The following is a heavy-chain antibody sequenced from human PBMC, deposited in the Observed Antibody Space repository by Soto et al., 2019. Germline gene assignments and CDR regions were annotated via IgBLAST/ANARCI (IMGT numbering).Heavy chain of an antibody. V-gene: IGHV3-66*01. D-gene: IGHD3-3*01. CDR3: ARDTFGGAYDFLH. J-gene: IGHJ4*02. Sequence: EVQLVESGGGLVQPGGSLRLSCAASGFTVSSFYMTWVRQAPGKGLQWVAVISSGGSTYYADSVKGRFTISRDNSENTLYLEMNSLRAEDTAVYYRARDTFGGAYDFLHGGQGTLVTVSS. CDR2: ISSGGST. CDR1: GFTVSSFY.